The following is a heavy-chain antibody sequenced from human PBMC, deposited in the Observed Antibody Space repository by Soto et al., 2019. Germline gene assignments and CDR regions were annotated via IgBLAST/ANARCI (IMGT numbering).Heavy chain of an antibody. D-gene: IGHD6-6*01. J-gene: IGHJ6*02. V-gene: IGHV1-2*04. CDR1: GYTFASYA. CDR2: INPNSGGT. Sequence: ASVKVSCKASGYTFASYAISWMRQAPGQGLEWMGWINPNSGGTNYAQKFQGWVTMTRDTSISTAYMELSRLSSDDTAVYYCARDLDPSSYGMDVWGQGTTVTAP. CDR3: ARDLDPSSYGMDV.